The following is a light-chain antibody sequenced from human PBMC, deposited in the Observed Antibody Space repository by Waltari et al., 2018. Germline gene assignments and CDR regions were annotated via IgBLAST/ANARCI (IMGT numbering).Light chain of an antibody. Sequence: DIQITQSPATLSASVGDRVTITCRASQSISSWLAWYQQKPGKAPHLRIYKASSLESGVPSRFSGSGSGTAVNLTISSIQPDDFATYYCQQYNSYWTFGQGTKVEIK. J-gene: IGKJ1*01. CDR3: QQYNSYWT. V-gene: IGKV1-5*03. CDR1: QSISSW. CDR2: KAS.